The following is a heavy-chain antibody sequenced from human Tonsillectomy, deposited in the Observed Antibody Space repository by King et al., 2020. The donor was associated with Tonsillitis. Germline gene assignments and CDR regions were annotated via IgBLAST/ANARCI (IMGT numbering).Heavy chain of an antibody. CDR3: EKDQGGGIGTIGTTGLDY. J-gene: IGHJ4*02. CDR2: ISWYNNII. V-gene: IGHV3-9*01. D-gene: IGHD1-1*01. CDR1: GFTFDNYA. Sequence: VQLVESGGGLVQPGRSLRLSWAASGFTFDNYATHSCSLAPGKGLGWVSRISWYNNIIADADSVKGRFTISRDNAINSRYLQMNSLRVDDTALYYCEKDQGGGIGTIGTTGLDYWGQGTLVTVSS.